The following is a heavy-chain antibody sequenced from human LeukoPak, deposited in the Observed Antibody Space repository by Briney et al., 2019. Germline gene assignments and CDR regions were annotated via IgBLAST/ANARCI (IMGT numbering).Heavy chain of an antibody. D-gene: IGHD4-17*01. CDR2: INHSGST. J-gene: IGHJ5*02. CDR3: ARGRVTVTTSFRNWFDP. V-gene: IGHV4-34*01. CDR1: GGSFCGYY. Sequence: SETLSLTCAVYGGSFCGYYWSWMRQPPGKGLEWIGEINHSGSTNYNPSLKSRVTISVDTSKNQFSLHLSSVTAADTAVYYCARGRVTVTTSFRNWFDPWGQGTLVTVSS.